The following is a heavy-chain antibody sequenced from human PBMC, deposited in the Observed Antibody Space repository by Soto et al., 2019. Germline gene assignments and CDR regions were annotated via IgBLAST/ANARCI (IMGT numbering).Heavy chain of an antibody. V-gene: IGHV4-59*01. CDR1: GGSITSTC. CDR2: IYYSGST. CDR3: ARDNVIWYSRRWNKWIVP. Sequence: SETLSLTSTVSGGSITSTCWSWIRQPPREGLEWIGYIYYSGSTNYNPSLKSRVTISVDTSKNQFSLKLSSVTAADTAVYYCARDNVIWYSRRWNKWIVPWGQGTLGT. D-gene: IGHD6-13*01. J-gene: IGHJ5*02.